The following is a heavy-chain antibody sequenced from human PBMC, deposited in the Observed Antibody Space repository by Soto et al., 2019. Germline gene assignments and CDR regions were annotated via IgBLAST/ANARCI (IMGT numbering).Heavy chain of an antibody. CDR3: AKEDNSGRYSLDY. CDR1: VCTFIGYG. V-gene: IGHV3-30*18. D-gene: IGHD1-26*01. Sequence: GGSRRLSCEASVCTFIGYGVHWVRQAPGKGLEWVAVISYYGTNEYYEDSVKGRFTISRDNSKNTLYLQMNSLRIEDTAVYFCAKEDNSGRYSLDYWGQGXQVTVSS. CDR2: ISYYGTNE. J-gene: IGHJ4*02.